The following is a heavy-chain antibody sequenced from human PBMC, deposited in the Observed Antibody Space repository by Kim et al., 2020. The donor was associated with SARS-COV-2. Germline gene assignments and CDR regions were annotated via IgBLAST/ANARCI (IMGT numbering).Heavy chain of an antibody. CDR2: INPSGGST. Sequence: ASVKVSCKASGYTFTSYYMHWVRQAPGQGLEWMGIINPSGGSTSYAQKFQGRVTMTRDTSTSTVYMELSSLRSEDTAVYYCARGLGRRVRGGDLDLFDYWGQGTLVTVSS. J-gene: IGHJ4*02. D-gene: IGHD2-21*02. CDR1: GYTFTSYY. V-gene: IGHV1-46*01. CDR3: ARGLGRRVRGGDLDLFDY.